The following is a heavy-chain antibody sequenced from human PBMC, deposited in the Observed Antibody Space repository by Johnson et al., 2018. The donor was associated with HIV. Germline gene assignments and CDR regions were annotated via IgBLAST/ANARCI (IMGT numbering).Heavy chain of an antibody. V-gene: IGHV3-30*04. J-gene: IGHJ3*02. D-gene: IGHD3-3*01. CDR2: ISYDGSNK. CDR1: GFTFSSYA. CDR3: ARGPILEWLSGDGFDM. Sequence: QVQLVESGGGVVQPGGSLRLSCAASGFTFSSYAMHWVRQAPGKGLEWVAVISYDGSNKYYADSVKGRFTISRDNSKNTLYLQMNSLRVEDTAMYYCARGPILEWLSGDGFDMWGQGTKVTV.